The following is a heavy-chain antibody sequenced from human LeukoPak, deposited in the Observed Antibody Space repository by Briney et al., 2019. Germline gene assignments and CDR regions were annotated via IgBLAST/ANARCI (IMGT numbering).Heavy chain of an antibody. CDR3: AKDRNSVGSSYNY. Sequence: GESLRLSCAASGFTFSSYAMSWVRQAPGKGLEWVSAISGSGGSTYYADSVKGRFTISRDNSKNTLYLQMNSLRAEDTAVYYCAKDRNSVGSSYNYWGQGTLATVSS. D-gene: IGHD6-6*01. CDR2: ISGSGGST. V-gene: IGHV3-23*01. J-gene: IGHJ4*02. CDR1: GFTFSSYA.